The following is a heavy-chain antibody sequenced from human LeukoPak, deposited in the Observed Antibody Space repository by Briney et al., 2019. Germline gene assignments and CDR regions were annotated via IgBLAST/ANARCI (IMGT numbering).Heavy chain of an antibody. Sequence: MSSETLSLTCTVSGGAISSSSYYWGWIRQPPGKGLEWIGRIYYSGSTYYNPSLKSRVTISVDTSKNQFSLKLSSVTAADTALYYCARHVGSENYPRYFDYWGQGTLVTVSS. D-gene: IGHD1-26*01. CDR2: IYYSGST. CDR3: ARHVGSENYPRYFDY. J-gene: IGHJ4*02. V-gene: IGHV4-39*01. CDR1: GGAISSSSYY.